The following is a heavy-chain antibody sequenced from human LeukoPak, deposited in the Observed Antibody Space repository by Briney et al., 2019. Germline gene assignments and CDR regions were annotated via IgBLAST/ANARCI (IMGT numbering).Heavy chain of an antibody. CDR2: ISYDGSNK. CDR3: AKDLGY. Sequence: GRSLRLSCAASGFTFSSYGMHWIRQAPGKGLEWVAVISYDGSNKYYADSVKGRFTISRDNSKNTLYLQMNSLRAEDTAVYYCAKDLGYWGQGTLVTVSS. V-gene: IGHV3-30*18. CDR1: GFTFSSYG. J-gene: IGHJ4*02.